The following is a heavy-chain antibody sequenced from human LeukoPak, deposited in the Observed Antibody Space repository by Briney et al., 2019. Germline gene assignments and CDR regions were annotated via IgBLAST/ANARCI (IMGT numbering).Heavy chain of an antibody. J-gene: IGHJ6*02. CDR1: GFTFSSYS. D-gene: IGHD1-14*01. CDR3: ARELPAYYYGMDV. V-gene: IGHV3-48*01. Sequence: GSLRLSCAASGFTFSSYSMNWVRQAPGKGLEWVSYISSSSSTIYYADSVKGRFTISRDNAKNSLYLQMNSLRAEDTAVYYCARELPAYYYGMDVWGQGTTVTVSS. CDR2: ISSSSSTI.